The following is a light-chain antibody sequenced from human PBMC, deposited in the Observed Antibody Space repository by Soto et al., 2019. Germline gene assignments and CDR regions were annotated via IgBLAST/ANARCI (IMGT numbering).Light chain of an antibody. Sequence: EIVLTQSPGTLSLSPGERATLSCRVSQSVSSSYLAWYQQKPGQAPRLLIYGASSRATGIPDRFSGSGSGTDFTLTISRLEPEGFAVYYCQQYGSSPPVTFGQGTRLEIK. CDR3: QQYGSSPPVT. CDR2: GAS. CDR1: QSVSSSY. J-gene: IGKJ5*01. V-gene: IGKV3-20*01.